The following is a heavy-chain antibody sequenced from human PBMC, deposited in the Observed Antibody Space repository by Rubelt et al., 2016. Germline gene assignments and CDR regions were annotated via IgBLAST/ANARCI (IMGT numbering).Heavy chain of an antibody. CDR3: TNHRGVPNSSLLES. V-gene: IGHV4-38-2*01. J-gene: IGHJ5*02. Sequence: QVQLQESGPGLVKPSETLSLTCSVSDYSISIGYYWGWIRQPPGKGLEWIGIIRHSGTTYYNPSLKSRVTMSVDTSKNQSSRRRSAVTAADPAVDYCTNHRGVPNSSLLESWGQGSLVTVSS. D-gene: IGHD6-13*01. CDR2: IRHSGTT. CDR1: DYSISIGYY.